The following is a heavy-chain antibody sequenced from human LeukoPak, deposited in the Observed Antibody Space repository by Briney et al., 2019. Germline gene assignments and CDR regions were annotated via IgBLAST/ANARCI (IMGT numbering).Heavy chain of an antibody. V-gene: IGHV3-23*01. Sequence: PGGSLRLSCAASGFTFTNYVVSWVRQAPGKGLEWVSSISGGGGTTYYADSVKGRFAISRDNSKDTLYLQMNSLRAEDTAVYYCAKDHNSGWYRLGDYWGQGTLVTVCS. CDR3: AKDHNSGWYRLGDY. CDR2: ISGGGGTT. J-gene: IGHJ4*02. CDR1: GFTFTNYV. D-gene: IGHD6-19*01.